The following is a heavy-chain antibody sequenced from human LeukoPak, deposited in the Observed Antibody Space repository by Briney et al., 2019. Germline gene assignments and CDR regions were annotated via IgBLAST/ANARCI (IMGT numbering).Heavy chain of an antibody. CDR1: GFTLSSYE. D-gene: IGHD6-13*01. V-gene: IGHV3-23*01. Sequence: GGSLRLSCTASGFTLSSYEMSWIRQAPGKGLEWVSSIDYSGGNTYYADSVKGRFTISRDNSKNTLYLQMNSLRAGDTAVYYCARAAYSSTWYSRYFDLWGRGTLVTVSS. J-gene: IGHJ2*01. CDR2: IDYSGGNT. CDR3: ARAAYSSTWYSRYFDL.